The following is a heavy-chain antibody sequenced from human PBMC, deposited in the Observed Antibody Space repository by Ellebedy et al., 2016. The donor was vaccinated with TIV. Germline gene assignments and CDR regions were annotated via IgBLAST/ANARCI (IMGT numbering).Heavy chain of an antibody. Sequence: GGSLRLXXAASGFTFENYDMHWARQAPGKGLEWVARISYDGSDKYYADSVKGRFTISRVNSKNTVYLQMNSLRTDDTAVYYCAKLQGPAYCGGDCSYWGQGTLVTVSS. J-gene: IGHJ4*02. V-gene: IGHV3-30*18. CDR3: AKLQGPAYCGGDCSY. CDR1: GFTFENYD. D-gene: IGHD2-21*02. CDR2: ISYDGSDK.